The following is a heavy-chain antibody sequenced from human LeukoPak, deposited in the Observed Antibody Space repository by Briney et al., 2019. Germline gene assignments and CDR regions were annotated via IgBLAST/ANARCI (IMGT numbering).Heavy chain of an antibody. D-gene: IGHD3-22*01. Sequence: QSGGSLRLSCAASGFTFDDYAMHWVQQAPGKGLEWVSGISWNSGSIGYADSVKGRFTISRDNAKNSLYLQMNSLRAEDTALYYCAKDQYYYDSSGSDYWGQGTLVTVSS. J-gene: IGHJ4*02. V-gene: IGHV3-9*01. CDR3: AKDQYYYDSSGSDY. CDR2: ISWNSGSI. CDR1: GFTFDDYA.